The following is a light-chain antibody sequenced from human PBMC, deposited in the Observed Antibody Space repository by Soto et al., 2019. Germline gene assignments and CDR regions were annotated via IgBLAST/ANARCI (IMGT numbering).Light chain of an antibody. Sequence: QLVLTQPPSVSEAPRQRVTISCSGSRSNIGNNAVSWYQQLPGKAPKLLIYYDDLVPSGVSDRFSGSKSGTSASLAISGLQSEDEADYYCATWDDILNGQVFGGGTKLTVL. CDR1: RSNIGNNA. J-gene: IGLJ2*01. CDR2: YDD. V-gene: IGLV1-36*01. CDR3: ATWDDILNGQV.